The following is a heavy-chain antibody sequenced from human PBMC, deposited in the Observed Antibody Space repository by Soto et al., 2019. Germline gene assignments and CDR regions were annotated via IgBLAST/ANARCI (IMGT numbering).Heavy chain of an antibody. V-gene: IGHV4-39*01. CDR2: IYYSGST. Sequence: QLQLQESGPGLVKPSETLSLTCTVSGGSISSSSYYWGWIRQPPGKGLEWIGSIYYSGSTYYNPSLKSRVTISVDTSKNQFSLKLSSVTAADTAVYYCARQWLVQYNWFDPWGQGTLVTVSS. D-gene: IGHD6-19*01. CDR3: ARQWLVQYNWFDP. CDR1: GGSISSSSYY. J-gene: IGHJ5*02.